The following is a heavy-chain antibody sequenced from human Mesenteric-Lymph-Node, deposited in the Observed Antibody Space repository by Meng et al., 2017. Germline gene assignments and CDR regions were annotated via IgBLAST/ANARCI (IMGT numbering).Heavy chain of an antibody. D-gene: IGHD3-10*01. CDR2: IWYDGSKK. CDR1: GFTFSSYG. Sequence: GESLKISCAASGFTFSSYGMHWVRQAPGKGLEWVAVIWYDGSKKYYADSVKGRFTISRDNSKNTLYLQMNSLRAEDTAVYYCARALPRITMVRGAIYYYGMDVWGQGTTVTVSS. V-gene: IGHV3-33*01. J-gene: IGHJ6*02. CDR3: ARALPRITMVRGAIYYYGMDV.